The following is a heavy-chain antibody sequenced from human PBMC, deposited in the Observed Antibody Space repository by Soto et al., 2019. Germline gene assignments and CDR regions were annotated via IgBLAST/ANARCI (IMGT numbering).Heavy chain of an antibody. CDR3: ARGSIYGTSPLYYFDY. Sequence: GASVKVSCKASGYTFTSYGISWVRQAPGQGLEWMGWISAYNGNTNYAQKFQGRVTITADESTSTAYMELSSLRSEDTAVYYCARGSIYGTSPLYYFDYWGQGTRVTVSS. CDR1: GYTFTSYG. D-gene: IGHD3-10*01. J-gene: IGHJ4*02. V-gene: IGHV1-18*01. CDR2: ISAYNGNT.